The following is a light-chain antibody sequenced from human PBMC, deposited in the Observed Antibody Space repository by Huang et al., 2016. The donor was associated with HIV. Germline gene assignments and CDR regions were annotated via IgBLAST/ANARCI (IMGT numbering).Light chain of an antibody. CDR3: QQYNTYSYT. CDR2: KAS. J-gene: IGKJ2*01. Sequence: DIQMTQSPSTLSASVGDRVTITGRASQSISSWLAWYHQKPGKAPKLLIYKASNLENGVPSRFSGSGSGTEFTLTISSLQPDDFATYYCQQYNTYSYTFGQGTKLEIK. V-gene: IGKV1-5*03. CDR1: QSISSW.